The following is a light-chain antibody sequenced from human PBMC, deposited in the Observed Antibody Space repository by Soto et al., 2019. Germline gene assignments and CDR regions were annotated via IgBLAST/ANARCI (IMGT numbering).Light chain of an antibody. CDR2: FGS. CDR3: MQALQTPLT. CDR1: QSLLYNNTHNY. Sequence: EIVMTQSPLTLPVTPGEPASISCRSSQSLLYNNTHNYLDWYVQKPGQSPQLLIYFGSNRAPGVPDRFSGSGSGTDFTLKISRVEAEDVGVYYCMQALQTPLTFGGGTKVDIK. V-gene: IGKV2-28*01. J-gene: IGKJ4*01.